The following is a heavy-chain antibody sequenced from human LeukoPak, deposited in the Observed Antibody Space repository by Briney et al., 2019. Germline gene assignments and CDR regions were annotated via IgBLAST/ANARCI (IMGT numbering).Heavy chain of an antibody. D-gene: IGHD3-10*01. V-gene: IGHV4-61*01. Sequence: SETLSLTCTVSGRSVSSGSYYWSWLRQPPGKGLEWIGYIYSGGSAHYNPSLKSRVTISVDTSTNQFSLKLSSVTAADTAVYYCARVRVLLWFGEDGGSYFDYWGQGTLVTVSS. J-gene: IGHJ4*02. CDR2: IYSGGSA. CDR1: GRSVSSGSYY. CDR3: ARVRVLLWFGEDGGSYFDY.